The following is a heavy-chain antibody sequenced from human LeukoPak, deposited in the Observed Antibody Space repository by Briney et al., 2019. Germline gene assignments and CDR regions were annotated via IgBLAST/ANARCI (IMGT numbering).Heavy chain of an antibody. V-gene: IGHV4-39*07. D-gene: IGHD1-26*01. Sequence: SETLSLTCTVSGGSISSSSYYWGWIRQPPGKGLEWIGSIYYSGSTYYNPSLKSRVTISVDTSKNQFSLKLSSVTAADTAVYYCARVGQVGATTDAAFDIWGQGTMVTVSS. J-gene: IGHJ3*02. CDR2: IYYSGST. CDR3: ARVGQVGATTDAAFDI. CDR1: GGSISSSSYY.